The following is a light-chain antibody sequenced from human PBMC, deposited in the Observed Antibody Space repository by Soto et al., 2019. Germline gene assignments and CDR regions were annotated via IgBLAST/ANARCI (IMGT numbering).Light chain of an antibody. V-gene: IGKV1-5*01. CDR3: QQYSSYSLT. CDR1: QSVSAW. Sequence: DIQMTQSPSTLSASVGDRVTISCRASQSVSAWLAWYQQKPGKAPKLLISDASSLKSGVPPRFSGSGYGTEFTLTISSLQPEDFATYYCQQYSSYSLTFGGGTKVDIK. J-gene: IGKJ4*01. CDR2: DAS.